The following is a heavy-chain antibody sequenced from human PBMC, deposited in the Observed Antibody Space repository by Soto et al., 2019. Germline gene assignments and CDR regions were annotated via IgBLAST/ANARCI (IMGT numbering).Heavy chain of an antibody. D-gene: IGHD6-6*01. J-gene: IGHJ4*02. CDR3: AKNGLSSSPSAIDS. V-gene: IGHV3-23*01. Sequence: PVGSLGLSCATFGFTFRGKGMSWVRQAQGKGLDWVSGISGSGRNTYYADSVKGRFTISRDNSKNTLFLQMNSLRAEDTAVYYCAKNGLSSSPSAIDSWGQGTLVTVSS. CDR1: GFTFRGKG. CDR2: ISGSGRNT.